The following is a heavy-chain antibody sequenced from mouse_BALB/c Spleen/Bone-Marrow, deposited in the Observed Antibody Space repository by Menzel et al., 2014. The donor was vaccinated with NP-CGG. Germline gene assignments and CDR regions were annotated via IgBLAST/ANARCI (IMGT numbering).Heavy chain of an antibody. J-gene: IGHJ4*01. CDR2: INPSSGYT. CDR1: GYTFTTYT. CDR3: AKRDIYYGCDGNARDY. V-gene: IGHV1-4*01. Sequence: QVQLQQSGAELARPGASVKMSCKASGYTFTTYTMHWVKQRPGQGLEWIGYINPSSGYTNYNQKFKDKATLTADKSSSTAYMQLSSLTSEDSAVYFCAKRDIYYGCDGNARDYWGQGTSVTVSS. D-gene: IGHD2-2*01.